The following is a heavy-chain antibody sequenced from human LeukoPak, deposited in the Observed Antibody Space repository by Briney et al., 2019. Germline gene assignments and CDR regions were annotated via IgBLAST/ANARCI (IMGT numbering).Heavy chain of an antibody. CDR3: ARVTGYRIEDYFDY. Sequence: SETLSLTCAVYGGSFSGYYWSWIRQPPGKGLEWVGEINHSGSTNYNPSLKSRVTISVETSKNEFSLKLRSVTAADTAVYYCARVTGYRIEDYFDYWGQGTLVTVSS. CDR2: INHSGST. CDR1: GGSFSGYY. V-gene: IGHV4-34*01. J-gene: IGHJ4*02. D-gene: IGHD6-13*01.